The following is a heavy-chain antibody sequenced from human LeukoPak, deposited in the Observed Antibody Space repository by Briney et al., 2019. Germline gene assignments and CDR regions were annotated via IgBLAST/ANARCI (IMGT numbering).Heavy chain of an antibody. CDR1: GFISSTYS. V-gene: IGHV3-48*01. J-gene: IGHJ1*01. D-gene: IGHD2-21*02. CDR3: ATWGDTTAEYFQR. Sequence: PGGSLRLSCAASGFISSTYSMNWVRQAPGKGLEWVSQISGNSVTRYYADSVKGRFTISRDNVKNSLYLQMNSLRVEDTAVYYCATWGDTTAEYFQRWGQGTLVTVSS. CDR2: ISGNSVTR.